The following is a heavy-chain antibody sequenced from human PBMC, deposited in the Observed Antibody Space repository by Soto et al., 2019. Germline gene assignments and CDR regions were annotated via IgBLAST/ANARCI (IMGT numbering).Heavy chain of an antibody. CDR1: GFTFSNAW. Sequence: EVQLVESGGGLVKPGGSLRLSCAASGFTFSNAWMNWVRQAPGKGLEWVGRIKSKTDGGTTDYAAPVKGIFTIPRDDAQNPLYLQMNSLKTEDTAVYYCTKGSGYSGYDYSYYYYGMDVWGQCTTVTVSS. V-gene: IGHV3-15*07. J-gene: IGHJ6*02. CDR2: IKSKTDGGTT. CDR3: TKGSGYSGYDYSYYYYGMDV. D-gene: IGHD5-12*01.